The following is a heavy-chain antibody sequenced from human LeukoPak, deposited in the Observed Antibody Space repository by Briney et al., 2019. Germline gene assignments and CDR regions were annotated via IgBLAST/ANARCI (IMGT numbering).Heavy chain of an antibody. CDR2: AYYRSKWYY. CDR1: GDSVSSINAA. V-gene: IGHV6-1*01. Sequence: SQTLSLTCAISGDSVSSINAAWNWMRQSPSRGLEWLGRAYYRSKWYYDFAESVKSRITINPDTSKNQFSLQLDSVTPEDAAVYYCADSASSSWVDDYWGQGTLVTVSS. J-gene: IGHJ4*02. D-gene: IGHD6-13*01. CDR3: ADSASSSWVDDY.